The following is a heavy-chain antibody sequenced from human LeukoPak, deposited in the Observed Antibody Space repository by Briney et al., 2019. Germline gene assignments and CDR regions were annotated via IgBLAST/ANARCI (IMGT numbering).Heavy chain of an antibody. V-gene: IGHV3-30*02. CDR1: GFTFSSYG. D-gene: IGHD3-9*01. Sequence: GGSLRLSCAASGFTFSSYGMHWVRQAPGKGLEWVAFIRYDGSNKYYADSVKGRFTISRDNSKNTLYLQMNSLRAEDTAVYYCAKDYSSGYDILTGYYYYYGMDVWGQGTTVTVSS. CDR3: AKDYSSGYDILTGYYYYYGMDV. CDR2: IRYDGSNK. J-gene: IGHJ6*02.